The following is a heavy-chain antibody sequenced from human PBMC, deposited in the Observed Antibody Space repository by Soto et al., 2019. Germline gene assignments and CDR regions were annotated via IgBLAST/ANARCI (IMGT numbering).Heavy chain of an antibody. Sequence: QVQLVQSGAEVKKPGSSVKVSCKASGGTFSSYAISWVRQAPGQGLEWMGGIIPIFGTANYAQKFQGRVTITADESKSTAYMELSSLRSEDTAVYYCARDRGNYDSSGYYCWFDPWGQGTLVTVSS. V-gene: IGHV1-69*01. D-gene: IGHD3-22*01. CDR2: IIPIFGTA. CDR3: ARDRGNYDSSGYYCWFDP. J-gene: IGHJ5*02. CDR1: GGTFSSYA.